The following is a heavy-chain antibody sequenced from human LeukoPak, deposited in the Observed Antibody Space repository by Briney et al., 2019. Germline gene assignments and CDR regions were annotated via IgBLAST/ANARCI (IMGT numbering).Heavy chain of an antibody. CDR3: ARARIMGATSPFDY. J-gene: IGHJ4*02. Sequence: ASVKVSCKPFGYAFTSHGFTWVRQAPGQGLEWMGWISTYDGKTDYAQNFQGRVTMTIDASTSTAYMELSSLRSEDTAVYYCARARIMGATSPFDYWGQGTLVTVSS. CDR2: ISTYDGKT. V-gene: IGHV1-18*01. CDR1: GYAFTSHG. D-gene: IGHD1-26*01.